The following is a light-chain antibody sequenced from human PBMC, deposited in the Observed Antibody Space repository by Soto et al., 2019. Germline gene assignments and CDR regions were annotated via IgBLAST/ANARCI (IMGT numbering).Light chain of an antibody. V-gene: IGKV1-5*03. CDR2: EAS. CDR1: QNINSW. Sequence: DIHMTQSPSTLSASVGDRGTITCRASQNINSWLAWYQQKPGKAPKLLIYEASSLEKGVPARFGGSGSGTEFTLTISSLQPDDFATYYCQQYNSYFQTFGQGTKVDIK. CDR3: QQYNSYFQT. J-gene: IGKJ1*01.